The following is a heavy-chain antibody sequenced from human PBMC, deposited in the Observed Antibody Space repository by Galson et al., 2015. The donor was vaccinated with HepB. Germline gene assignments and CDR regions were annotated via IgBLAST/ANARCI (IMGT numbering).Heavy chain of an antibody. V-gene: IGHV3-30-3*01. CDR2: ISFDGSNK. D-gene: IGHD3-3*01. Sequence: SLRLSCAASGFTFSSYAMHWVRQAPGKGLEWVAVISFDGSNKNYADAVKGRFTISRDNSKNTLYLQVNSLRPEDTAIYYYAREITIFGVLWGQGTLVTVSS. J-gene: IGHJ4*02. CDR3: AREITIFGVL. CDR1: GFTFSSYA.